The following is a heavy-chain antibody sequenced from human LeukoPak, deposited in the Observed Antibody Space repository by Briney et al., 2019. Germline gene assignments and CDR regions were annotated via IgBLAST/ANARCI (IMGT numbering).Heavy chain of an antibody. CDR2: IIPSFGTA. J-gene: IGHJ4*02. CDR3: AREDYGGNQYYFDY. CDR1: GGTFSSYA. D-gene: IGHD4-23*01. V-gene: IGHV1-69*05. Sequence: SVKVSCKASGGTFSSYAISLVRQAPGQGLEWMGGIIPSFGTANYAQKFQGRVTITTDESTSTAYMEPSSLRSEDTAVYYCAREDYGGNQYYFDYWGQGTLVTVSS.